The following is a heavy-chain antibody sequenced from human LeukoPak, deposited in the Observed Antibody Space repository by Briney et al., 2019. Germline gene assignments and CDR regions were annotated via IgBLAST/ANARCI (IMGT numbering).Heavy chain of an antibody. V-gene: IGHV4-59*01. D-gene: IGHD5-18*01. Sequence: SETLSLTCTVSGGSISSYYWSWIRQPPGKGLEWIGYMYYSGGTNYNPSLKSRVTISVDTSKNQFSLKLSSVTAADTAVYYCARVEYSYGSQYYVDYWGQGTLVTVSS. CDR2: MYYSGGT. CDR1: GGSISSYY. CDR3: ARVEYSYGSQYYVDY. J-gene: IGHJ4*02.